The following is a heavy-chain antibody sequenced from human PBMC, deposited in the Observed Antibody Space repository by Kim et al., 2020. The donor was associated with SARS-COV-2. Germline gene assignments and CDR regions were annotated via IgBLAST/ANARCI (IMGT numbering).Heavy chain of an antibody. J-gene: IGHJ6*02. V-gene: IGHV3-33*05. CDR1: GFTFSSYG. CDR3: ARTLGRLLWFGELSSGMDV. D-gene: IGHD3-10*01. CDR2: ISYDGSNK. Sequence: GGSLRLSCAASGFTFSSYGMHWVRQAPGKGLEWVAVISYDGSNKYYADSVKGRFTISRDNSKNTLYLQMNSLRAEDTAVYYCARTLGRLLWFGELSSGMDVWGQGTTVTVSS.